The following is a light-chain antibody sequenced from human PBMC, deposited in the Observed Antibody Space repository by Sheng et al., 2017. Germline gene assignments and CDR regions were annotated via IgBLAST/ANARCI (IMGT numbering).Light chain of an antibody. V-gene: IGLV2-14*03. CDR2: DVN. Sequence: QSALTQPASVSGSPGQSITISCTGTSSDVGDYNYVSWYQQHPGKAPKLMIYDVNNRPSGVSNRFSGSKSGNTASLTISGLQADDEADYYCSSYTTSSTYVFGTGTKVTV. J-gene: IGLJ1*01. CDR1: SSDVGDYNY. CDR3: SSYTTSSTYV.